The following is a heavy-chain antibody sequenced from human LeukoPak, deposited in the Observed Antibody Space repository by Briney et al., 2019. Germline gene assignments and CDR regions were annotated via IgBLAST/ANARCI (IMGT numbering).Heavy chain of an antibody. CDR1: GYTFTGYY. J-gene: IGHJ3*02. D-gene: IGHD3-10*01. Sequence: ASVKVSCNASGYTFTGYYMHWVRQAPGQGLEWMGWINPNSGGTNFAQKFQGRVTMTRDTSISTAYMELSRLRSDDTAVYYCARAIGDSAFDIWGQGTMVTVSS. CDR3: ARAIGDSAFDI. V-gene: IGHV1-2*02. CDR2: INPNSGGT.